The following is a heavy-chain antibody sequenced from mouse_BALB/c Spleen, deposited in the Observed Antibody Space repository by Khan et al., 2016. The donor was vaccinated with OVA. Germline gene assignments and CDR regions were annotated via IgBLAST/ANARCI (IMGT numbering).Heavy chain of an antibody. Sequence: EVELVESGGDLVKPGGSLKLSCAASGFTFSTYGMSWVRQTPDKRLEWVATVSTGGGYTYYPASVKGRFSISRDNAKNTLYLQMSGLKSEDTAMFYGTRLAYYYDSEGLAYWGQGTLVTVSA. J-gene: IGHJ3*01. V-gene: IGHV5-6*01. CDR2: VSTGGGYT. CDR1: GFTFSTYG. D-gene: IGHD1-1*01. CDR3: TRLAYYYDSEGLAY.